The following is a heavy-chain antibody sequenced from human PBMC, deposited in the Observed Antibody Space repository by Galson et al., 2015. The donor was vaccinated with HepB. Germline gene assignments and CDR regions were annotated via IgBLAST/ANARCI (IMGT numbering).Heavy chain of an antibody. J-gene: IGHJ4*02. CDR1: GFTFSSYA. D-gene: IGHD1-20*01. Sequence: SLRLSCAASGFTFSSYAMSWVRQAPGKGLEWVSAISGSGGSTYYADSVKGRFTISRDNSKNTLHLQMNSLRAEDTAVYYCAIIDPSIYNWKLGEFDYWGQGTLVTASS. V-gene: IGHV3-23*01. CDR3: AIIDPSIYNWKLGEFDY. CDR2: ISGSGGST.